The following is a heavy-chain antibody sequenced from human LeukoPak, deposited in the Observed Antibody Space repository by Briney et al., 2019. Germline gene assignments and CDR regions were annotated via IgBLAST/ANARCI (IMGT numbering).Heavy chain of an antibody. V-gene: IGHV4-59*05. CDR3: ARQLGYCSSTSCYADKVDY. CDR2: IYYSGST. Sequence: SETLSLTCTVSGGSISSYYWSWIRQSPGKGLEWIGSIYYSGSTYYNPSLKSRVTISVDTSKNQFSLKLSSVTAADTAVYYCARQLGYCSSTSCYADKVDYWGQGTLVTVSS. J-gene: IGHJ4*02. CDR1: GGSISSYY. D-gene: IGHD2-2*01.